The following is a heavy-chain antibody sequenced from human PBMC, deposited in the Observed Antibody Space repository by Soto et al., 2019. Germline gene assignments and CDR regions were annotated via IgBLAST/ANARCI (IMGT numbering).Heavy chain of an antibody. J-gene: IGHJ4*02. CDR2: ISYDGTKK. CDR1: GFTFSSFG. V-gene: IGHV3-30*18. Sequence: SLRLSCAASGFTFSSFGIHWVRQAPGKGLEWVAVISYDGTKKYYADSVKGRFTISRDNSKNTLYLQMNSLRAEETAVYYCAKNKDNLYDSSGYFDFWGQGTLVTVSS. D-gene: IGHD3-22*01. CDR3: AKNKDNLYDSSGYFDF.